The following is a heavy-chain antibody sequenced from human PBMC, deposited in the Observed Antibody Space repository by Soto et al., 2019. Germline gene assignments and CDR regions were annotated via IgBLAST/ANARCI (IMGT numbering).Heavy chain of an antibody. D-gene: IGHD1-1*01. V-gene: IGHV4-34*01. J-gene: IGHJ3*02. CDR1: GGFVSSGSYY. CDR3: ARVERGTATTVVDAFDI. CDR2: MSHSGGT. Sequence: QVQLQQWGAGLLKPSETLSLTCAVYGGFVSSGSYYWSWIRQPPGKGLEWIGEMSHSGGTHFNPPVKSRVTIAVDASKHQFSLKMSSVPAADTALYYCARVERGTATTVVDAFDIWGPGTMVTVSS.